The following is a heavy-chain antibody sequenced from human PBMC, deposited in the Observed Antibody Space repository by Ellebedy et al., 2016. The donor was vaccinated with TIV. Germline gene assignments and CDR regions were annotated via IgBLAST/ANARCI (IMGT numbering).Heavy chain of an antibody. V-gene: IGHV3-9*01. CDR2: ISWNSGSL. CDR1: GFTFSRNV. D-gene: IGHD1-1*01. Sequence: SLKISXAVSGFTFSRNVMNWVRQAPGKGLEWVSGISWNSGSLGYADSVKGRFTISRDNAKNSLYLQMNSLRTEDTALYYCAKFNSDDWNQLSWFNTWGQGTLVTVSS. J-gene: IGHJ5*02. CDR3: AKFNSDDWNQLSWFNT.